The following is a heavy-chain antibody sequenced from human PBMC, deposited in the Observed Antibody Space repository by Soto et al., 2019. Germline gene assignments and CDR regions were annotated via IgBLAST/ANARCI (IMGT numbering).Heavy chain of an antibody. D-gene: IGHD5-18*01. CDR3: ARGLVDTATDYFDY. CDR2: MYTTGST. CDR1: GDSISSYY. J-gene: IGHJ4*02. V-gene: IGHV4-4*07. Sequence: SETLSLTCTVSGDSISSYYWNWIRQPAGKGLEWIGRMYTTGSTNYNPSLKSRVTMSVDTSKNQFCLKLSSVTAAETAVYYCARGLVDTATDYFDYCCQGTLVTVSS.